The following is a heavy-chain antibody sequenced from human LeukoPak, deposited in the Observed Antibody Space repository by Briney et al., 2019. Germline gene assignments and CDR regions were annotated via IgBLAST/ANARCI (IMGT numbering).Heavy chain of an antibody. Sequence: PGGSLRLSCAASGFTFSNYAMSWVRQAPGKGLEWVSTISGGGGSTYYADSVKGRFTISRDNSKNTLYLQMTSLRAEDTAVYYCAKGGRDIVVVPAAMAKYYFYYMDVWGKGTTVTVSS. D-gene: IGHD2-2*01. V-gene: IGHV3-23*01. CDR3: AKGGRDIVVVPAAMAKYYFYYMDV. J-gene: IGHJ6*03. CDR2: ISGGGGST. CDR1: GFTFSNYA.